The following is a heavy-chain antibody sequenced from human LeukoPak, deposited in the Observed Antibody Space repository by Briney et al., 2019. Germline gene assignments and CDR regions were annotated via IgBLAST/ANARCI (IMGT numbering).Heavy chain of an antibody. CDR1: GGSISSYY. D-gene: IGHD3-10*01. Sequence: PSETLSLTCTVSGGSISSYYWSWIRQSPGKGLEWIGYVYSSGSTNSNPSLKSRVTISVDTSKNQFSLKVNSVTAADTAVHYCARGQVGSWFGVVSFWFDFWGQGTLVTVSS. J-gene: IGHJ5*01. CDR3: ARGQVGSWFGVVSFWFDF. V-gene: IGHV4-59*01. CDR2: VYSSGST.